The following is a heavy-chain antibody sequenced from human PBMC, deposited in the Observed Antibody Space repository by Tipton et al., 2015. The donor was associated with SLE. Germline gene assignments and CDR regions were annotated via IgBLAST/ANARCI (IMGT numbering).Heavy chain of an antibody. J-gene: IGHJ3*02. CDR1: GFGFSSYW. D-gene: IGHD4-23*01. Sequence: SLRLSCAASGFGFSSYWMTWVRQAPGKGLEWVAIIKQDGSDEYYVDSVKGRFTISRDNAKNSLFVQMHNLRAGDTAVYYCARVNGTYGGSFDIWGQGTTVTVSS. V-gene: IGHV3-7*01. CDR2: IKQDGSDE. CDR3: ARVNGTYGGSFDI.